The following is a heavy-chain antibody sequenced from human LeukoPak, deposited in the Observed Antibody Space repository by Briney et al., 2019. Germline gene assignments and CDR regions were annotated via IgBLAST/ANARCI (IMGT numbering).Heavy chain of an antibody. V-gene: IGHV3-21*01. Sequence: TGGSLRLSCAASGFTFSSYSMNWVRQAPGKGLEWVSSISSSSSYIYYADSVKGRFTISRDNAKNSLYLQMNSLRAEDTAVYYCARGHCSSTSCYLDYFDYWGQGTLVTVSS. J-gene: IGHJ4*02. CDR1: GFTFSSYS. D-gene: IGHD2-2*01. CDR3: ARGHCSSTSCYLDYFDY. CDR2: ISSSSSYI.